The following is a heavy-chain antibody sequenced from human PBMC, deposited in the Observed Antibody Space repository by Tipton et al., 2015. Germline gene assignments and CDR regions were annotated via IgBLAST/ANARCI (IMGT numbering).Heavy chain of an antibody. Sequence: TLSLTCTVSGGSIDSYYWSWIRQPPGKGLDWIGYIYYSGSTNYNPSLKSRVTISLDTSKNQFSLTLNSVTASDTAVYYCARARGRHGGLFDSWGQGTLVTVSS. J-gene: IGHJ4*02. D-gene: IGHD4-23*01. CDR3: ARARGRHGGLFDS. CDR2: IYYSGST. V-gene: IGHV4-59*07. CDR1: GGSIDSYY.